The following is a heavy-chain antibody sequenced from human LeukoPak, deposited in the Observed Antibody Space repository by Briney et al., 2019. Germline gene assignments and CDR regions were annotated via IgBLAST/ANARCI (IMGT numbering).Heavy chain of an antibody. CDR2: IRGDGVTT. D-gene: IGHD5-24*01. J-gene: IGHJ4*02. CDR1: GFTFSSHG. V-gene: IGHV3-23*01. Sequence: GGTLRLSCAASGFTFSSHGMNWVRQAPGKGLEWVSGIRGDGVTTYYADSVKGRFTISRDNSKNTLYLQMNSLRAEDTAVYYRAKDDGWVQYANWGQGTLVTVSS. CDR3: AKDDGWVQYAN.